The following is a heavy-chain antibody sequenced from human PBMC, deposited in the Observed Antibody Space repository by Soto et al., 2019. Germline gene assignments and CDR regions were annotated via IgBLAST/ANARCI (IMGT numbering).Heavy chain of an antibody. V-gene: IGHV1-8*01. CDR1: GFTFTSYD. J-gene: IGHJ4*02. CDR3: ASGYSSSYLLEY. Sequence: GASVKVSCMASGFTFTSYDINWVRQATGQGLEWMGWMNPNSGNTGYAQKFQGRVTMTRNTSISTAYMELSSLRSEDTAVYYCASGYSSSYLLEYWGQGTLVTVSS. CDR2: MNPNSGNT. D-gene: IGHD6-6*01.